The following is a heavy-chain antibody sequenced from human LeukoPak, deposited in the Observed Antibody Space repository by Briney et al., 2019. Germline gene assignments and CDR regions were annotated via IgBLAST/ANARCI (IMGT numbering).Heavy chain of an antibody. CDR2: TYYRSQWKN. CDR3: AGGYAFDV. J-gene: IGHJ3*01. Sequence: SQTLSLTCAISGDSVSNNNYAWNWIRQSPSRGLEWLGRTYYRSQWKNDYARSVMSRISVDPDTSGNQFSLHLSSVTSDDTAVYYCAGGYAFDVWGQGTMVTVYS. CDR1: GDSVSNNNYA. V-gene: IGHV6-1*01.